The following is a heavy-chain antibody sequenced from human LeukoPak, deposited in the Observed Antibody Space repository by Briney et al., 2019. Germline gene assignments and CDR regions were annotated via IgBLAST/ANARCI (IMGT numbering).Heavy chain of an antibody. CDR1: GGSISSYY. CDR3: ARHGAMIVVNDDFDI. CDR2: IYYSGST. Sequence: PSETLSLTCTVSGGSISSYYWSWIRQPPGKGLEWIGYIYYSGSTNYNPSLKSRVTISVDTSKNQFSLKLSSVTAADTAVYYCARHGAMIVVNDDFDIWGQGTVVTVSS. J-gene: IGHJ3*02. V-gene: IGHV4-59*08. D-gene: IGHD3-22*01.